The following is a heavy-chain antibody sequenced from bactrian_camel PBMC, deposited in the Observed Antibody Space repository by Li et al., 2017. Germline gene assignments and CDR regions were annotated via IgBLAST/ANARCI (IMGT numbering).Heavy chain of an antibody. CDR3: TKDYVEGLGIDY. J-gene: IGHJ4*01. Sequence: QVQLVESGGGSVQTGGNLTLSCTYTTIPFCLGWFRQVPGKEREGVAAIDETGATSYADYVKGRFTISRDDAKNTLYLQLNSLKTEDTAMYYRTKDYVEGLGIDYWGQGTQVTVS. D-gene: IGHD1*01. CDR2: IDETGAT. CDR1: TIPFC. V-gene: IGHV3S53*01.